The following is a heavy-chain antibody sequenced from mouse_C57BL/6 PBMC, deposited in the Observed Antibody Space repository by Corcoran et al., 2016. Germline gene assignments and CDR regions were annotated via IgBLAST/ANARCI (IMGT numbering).Heavy chain of an antibody. CDR2: IFPGSGST. V-gene: IGHV1-75*01. CDR1: GYTFTDYY. CDR3: AREAGTSYWYFDV. J-gene: IGHJ1*03. Sequence: QVQLQQSGPDLVKPGASVKISCKASGYTFTDYYINWVKQRPGQGLEWIGWIFPGSGSTYYNEKFKGKATLTVDKSSSTAYMLLSSLTSEDSAVYFCAREAGTSYWYFDVWGTGTTVTVSS. D-gene: IGHD4-1*01.